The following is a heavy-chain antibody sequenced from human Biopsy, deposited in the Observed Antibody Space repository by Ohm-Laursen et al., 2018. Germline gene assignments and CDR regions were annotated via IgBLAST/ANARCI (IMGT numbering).Heavy chain of an antibody. D-gene: IGHD3-3*01. CDR3: ARLLQTDGDGFWSGYYGY. Sequence: ASVKVSCKGSGYTFTNHYIHWVRQAPGQGLEWMGIINPVGGSTNYAQKFQGRVTLTTDTSTSTVHMELRSLRSDDTAVYYCARLLQTDGDGFWSGYYGYWGQGTLVTVSS. CDR2: INPVGGST. V-gene: IGHV1-46*01. CDR1: GYTFTNHY. J-gene: IGHJ4*02.